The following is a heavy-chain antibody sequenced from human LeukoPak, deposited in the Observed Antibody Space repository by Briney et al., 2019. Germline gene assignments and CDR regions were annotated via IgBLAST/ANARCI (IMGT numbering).Heavy chain of an antibody. D-gene: IGHD6-19*01. V-gene: IGHV3-33*01. Sequence: GGSLRLSCAASGFTFSTYGMHWVRQAPGKGLEWVAVIWNHGNTQYYMDSVKGRFTISRDNSKNTLYLQMNSLRAEDTAVYYCARAWYSNGSYGMDVLGQGTTVTVSS. CDR3: ARAWYSNGSYGMDV. CDR2: IWNHGNTQ. CDR1: GFTFSTYG. J-gene: IGHJ6*02.